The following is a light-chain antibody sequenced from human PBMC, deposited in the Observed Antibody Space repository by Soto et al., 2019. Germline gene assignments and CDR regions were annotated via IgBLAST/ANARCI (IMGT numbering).Light chain of an antibody. CDR3: QSYESSPSGYV. J-gene: IGLJ1*01. Sequence: QSVLTQPPSVSGAPGQRVTIPCTGSSSNIGAGYDVHWYQQLPGTAPKLLIYGDTNRPSGVPDRFSGSKSATSASLAITGLQAEDEADYYCQSYESSPSGYVFGTGTKVTVL. CDR2: GDT. CDR1: SSNIGAGYD. V-gene: IGLV1-40*01.